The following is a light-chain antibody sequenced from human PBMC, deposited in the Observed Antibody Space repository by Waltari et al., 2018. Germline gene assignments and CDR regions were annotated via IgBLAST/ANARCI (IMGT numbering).Light chain of an antibody. CDR1: QSISSW. CDR3: QQYNSYHIT. Sequence: DIQMTQSPSTLSASVGDRVTITCRASQSISSWLAWYQQKPGKAPKLLIYKASSLESGVPSRFSGRRSGTEFTLPISSLQPDDFASYSCQQYNSYHITFGQGTRLEIK. J-gene: IGKJ5*01. V-gene: IGKV1-5*03. CDR2: KAS.